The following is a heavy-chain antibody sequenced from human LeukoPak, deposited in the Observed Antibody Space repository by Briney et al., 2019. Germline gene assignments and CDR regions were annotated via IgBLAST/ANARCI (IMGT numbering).Heavy chain of an antibody. CDR3: ARSGLGDSRVY. D-gene: IGHD3-16*01. CDR1: GYSFTTYW. Sequence: GESLKISCKGSGYSFTTYWIGWVRQMPGKGLEWMGIIYPGDSDTKYSPSFQGQVTISAAKSISTAYLQWSSLKASDTATYYCARSGLGDSRVYWGQGTLVTVSS. J-gene: IGHJ4*02. V-gene: IGHV5-51*01. CDR2: IYPGDSDT.